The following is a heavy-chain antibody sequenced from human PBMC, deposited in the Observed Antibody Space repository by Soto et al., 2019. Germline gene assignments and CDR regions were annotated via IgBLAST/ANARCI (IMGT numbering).Heavy chain of an antibody. CDR1: GFTFSSYG. CDR2: ISYDGSNK. V-gene: IGHV3-30*18. D-gene: IGHD6-6*01. Sequence: GGSLRLSCAASGFTFSSYGMHWVRQAPGKGLEWVAVISYDGSNKYYADSVKGRFTISRDNSKNTLYLQMNSLRAEDTAVYYCAKGWSSSSGGYFDYWGQGTLVTVSS. CDR3: AKGWSSSSGGYFDY. J-gene: IGHJ4*02.